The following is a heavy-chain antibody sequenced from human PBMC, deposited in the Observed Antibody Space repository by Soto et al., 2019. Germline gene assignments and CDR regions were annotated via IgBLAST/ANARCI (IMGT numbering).Heavy chain of an antibody. V-gene: IGHV1-46*01. CDR1: GYTFTTYY. J-gene: IGHJ4*02. Sequence: QVQLVQSGAEVKKPGASVTVSCKASGYTFTTYYMHWVRQAPGQGLEWMGIINPSGGSLYAQKFQGWGTMTRDTSTSTGYVELSSLRSEDTAVYYCARVYCSGGSCYGIDYWGQGTLVTVSS. CDR3: ARVYCSGGSCYGIDY. D-gene: IGHD2-15*01. CDR2: INPSGGS.